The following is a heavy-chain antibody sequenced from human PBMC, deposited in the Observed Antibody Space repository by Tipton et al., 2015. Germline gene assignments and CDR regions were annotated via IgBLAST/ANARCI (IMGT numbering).Heavy chain of an antibody. CDR3: ARGTGPTYYYGMDV. CDR2: ISSSSSYI. J-gene: IGHJ6*02. CDR1: GFTFSSYS. Sequence: SLRLPCAASGFTFSSYSMNWVRQAPGKGLEWVSSISSSSSYIYYADSVKGRFTISRDNAKNSLYLQMNSLRAEDTAVYYCARGTGPTYYYGMDVWGQGTTVTVSS. D-gene: IGHD1-1*01. V-gene: IGHV3-21*01.